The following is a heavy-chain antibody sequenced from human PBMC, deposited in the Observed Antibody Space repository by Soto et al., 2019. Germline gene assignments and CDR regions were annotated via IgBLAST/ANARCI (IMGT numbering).Heavy chain of an antibody. CDR3: AREIGRGAAQTNDMAV. J-gene: IGHJ6*03. CDR2: IYSGGST. Sequence: EVQLVESGGGLVQPGGSLRLSCAASGFTVSSNYMSWVRQAPGNGLECLSVIYSGGSTFYADSVKGRFTISRDNSKNTVYTQMNSLRAEDAGVYYCAREIGRGAAQTNDMAVWGKGTTVTVS. CDR1: GFTVSSNY. V-gene: IGHV3-66*01. D-gene: IGHD6-6*01.